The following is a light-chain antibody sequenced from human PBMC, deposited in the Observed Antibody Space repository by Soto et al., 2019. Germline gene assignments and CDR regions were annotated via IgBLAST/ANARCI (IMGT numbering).Light chain of an antibody. Sequence: QSALTQPASVSGSPVQSITISCTGTSSDVGGYNYVSWYQQHPGKAPKLMIYDVSNRPSGVSNRFSGSKSGNTASLTISGLQAEDEADYYCSSYTSSSSYVFGTGTKVTVL. CDR1: SSDVGGYNY. V-gene: IGLV2-14*01. CDR2: DVS. CDR3: SSYTSSSSYV. J-gene: IGLJ1*01.